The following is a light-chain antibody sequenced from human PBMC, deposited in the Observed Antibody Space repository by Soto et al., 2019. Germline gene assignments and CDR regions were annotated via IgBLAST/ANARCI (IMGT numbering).Light chain of an antibody. V-gene: IGKV3-15*01. CDR1: QSVSNY. J-gene: IGKJ5*01. CDR3: QQYDNWPPIT. CDR2: GAS. Sequence: EIVMTQSPATLSVSPGERATLSCRASQSVSNYLAWYQQKPGQAPRLLIYGASTRATGIPARFSGTGSGTDFTLTISSLQSEDFAVYFCQQYDNWPPITFGQGTRLEIK.